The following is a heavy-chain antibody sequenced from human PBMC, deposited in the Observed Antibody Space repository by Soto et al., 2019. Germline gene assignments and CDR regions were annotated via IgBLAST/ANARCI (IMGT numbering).Heavy chain of an antibody. CDR1: GFTFSDYY. CDR3: ASHPRDSSGYWYYFDY. D-gene: IGHD3-22*01. V-gene: IGHV3-11*03. CDR2: ISTSSSYT. J-gene: IGHJ4*02. Sequence: GGSLRLSCAASGFTFSDYYMSWIRQAPGKGLEWVSYISTSSSYTNYADSVMGRFTISRDNAKNSLYLQMNSLRAEDTAVYYCASHPRDSSGYWYYFDYWGQGTLVTVSS.